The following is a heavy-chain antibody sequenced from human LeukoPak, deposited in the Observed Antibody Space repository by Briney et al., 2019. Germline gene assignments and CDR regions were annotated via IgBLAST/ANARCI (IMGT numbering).Heavy chain of an antibody. J-gene: IGHJ6*02. Sequence: SETLSLTCTVSGGSISSCYWSWIRQPPGKGLEWIGYIYYSGSTNYNPSLKSRVTISVDTSKNQFSLKLSSVTAADTAVYYCARGLAVARYYYYGMDVWGQGTTVTVSS. CDR3: ARGLAVARYYYYGMDV. CDR2: IYYSGST. D-gene: IGHD6-19*01. CDR1: GGSISSCY. V-gene: IGHV4-59*01.